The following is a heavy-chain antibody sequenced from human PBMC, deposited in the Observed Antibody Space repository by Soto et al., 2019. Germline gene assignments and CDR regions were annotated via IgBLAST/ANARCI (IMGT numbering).Heavy chain of an antibody. CDR3: ARVKVPAAILGAFDL. V-gene: IGHV1-18*01. CDR1: GYTFSTYG. J-gene: IGHJ3*01. CDR2: INPIKGDT. Sequence: GASVKVSCKASGYTFSTYGITWVRQAPGQGLDWMGWINPIKGDTNSAAIFQDRVTTTTDTSTRTAYMELRSLKSDDTAVYYCARVKVPAAILGAFDLWGQGTLVTVSS. D-gene: IGHD2-2*02.